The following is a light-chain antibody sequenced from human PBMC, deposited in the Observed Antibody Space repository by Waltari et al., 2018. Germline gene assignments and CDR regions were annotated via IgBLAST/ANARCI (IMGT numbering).Light chain of an antibody. V-gene: IGLV1-51*01. CDR1: NSNMGTNH. Sequence: QSVLTQPPSVSAAPGQTVTISCSGSNSNMGTNHASWYRQVPGRPPKLLIYDKGPRPSVIPDRCYGLKSGTAATLDITGAQTGDEAGYYCATWDSGPKAVVFGGGTRLTVL. CDR3: ATWDSGPKAVV. J-gene: IGLJ2*01. CDR2: DKG.